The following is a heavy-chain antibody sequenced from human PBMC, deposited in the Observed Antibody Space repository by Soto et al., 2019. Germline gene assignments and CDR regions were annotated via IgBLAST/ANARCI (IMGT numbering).Heavy chain of an antibody. CDR3: ARADYISGWTAEHDY. V-gene: IGHV3-53*01. CDR1: GFTVSSSY. Sequence: EVQLVESGGGLIQPGESLRLSCAASGFTVSSSYMSWVRQAPGKGLEWVSVLFRDGTTYYTDSVKGRFTISRDNSKNTLSLQMYSLRVEDTAVYYCARADYISGWTAEHDYWGQGTLVTVS. D-gene: IGHD6-25*01. J-gene: IGHJ4*02. CDR2: LFRDGTT.